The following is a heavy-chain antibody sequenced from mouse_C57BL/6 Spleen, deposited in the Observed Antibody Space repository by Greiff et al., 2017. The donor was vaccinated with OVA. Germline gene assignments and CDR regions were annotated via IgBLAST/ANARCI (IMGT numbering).Heavy chain of an antibody. V-gene: IGHV1-55*01. D-gene: IGHD2-4*01. Sequence: QVHVKQPGAELVKPGASVKMSCKASGYTFTSYWITWVKQRPGQGLEWIGDIYPGSGSTNYNEKFKSKATLTVDTSSSTAYMQLSSLTSEDSAVYYCARGRDYDGDAMDYWGQGTSVTVSS. J-gene: IGHJ4*01. CDR3: ARGRDYDGDAMDY. CDR1: GYTFTSYW. CDR2: IYPGSGST.